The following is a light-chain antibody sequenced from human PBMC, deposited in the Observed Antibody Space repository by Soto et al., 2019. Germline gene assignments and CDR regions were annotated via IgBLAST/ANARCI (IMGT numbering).Light chain of an antibody. J-gene: IGKJ4*01. CDR3: QHYNEWPLT. CDR2: FAS. CDR1: QTVSNN. Sequence: ERVMTQFPATLSVSPGAKATLSCRASQTVSNNLAWYQQKPGQAPRLLIYFASTRATGVPARFSGSGSGTAFTFTISNLQSEDSAVYYCQHYNEWPLTFGGGTKLETK. V-gene: IGKV3-15*01.